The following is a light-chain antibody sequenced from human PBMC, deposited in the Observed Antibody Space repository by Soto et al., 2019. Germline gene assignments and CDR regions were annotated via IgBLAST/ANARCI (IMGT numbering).Light chain of an antibody. CDR3: SSYTRSSLYV. CDR1: SSDVGGYNY. V-gene: IGLV2-14*01. Sequence: QSALTQPASVSGSPGQSITISCTGTSSDVGGYNYVSWYQQHPGKAPKLMIYDVSNRPSGVSNRFSGSKSGNTASLTISGLQAEDEADYYFSSYTRSSLYVFGTGTKVTVL. CDR2: DVS. J-gene: IGLJ1*01.